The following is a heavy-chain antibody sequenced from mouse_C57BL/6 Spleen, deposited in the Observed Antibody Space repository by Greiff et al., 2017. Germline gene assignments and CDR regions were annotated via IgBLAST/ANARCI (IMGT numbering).Heavy chain of an antibody. CDR2: ISSGGSYT. D-gene: IGHD1-1*01. V-gene: IGHV5-6*01. CDR3: ARNYYGTRYFDV. CDR1: GFTFSSYG. Sequence: EVRLQQSGGDLVKPGGSLKLSCAASGFTFSSYGMSWVRQTPDKRLEWVATISSGGSYTYYPDSVKGRFTISRDNAKNTLYLQMSSLKSEDTAMYYCARNYYGTRYFDVWGTGTTVTVSS. J-gene: IGHJ1*03.